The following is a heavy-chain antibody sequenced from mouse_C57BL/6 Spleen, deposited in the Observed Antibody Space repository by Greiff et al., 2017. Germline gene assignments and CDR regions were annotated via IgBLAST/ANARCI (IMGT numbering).Heavy chain of an antibody. Sequence: DVKLQESGPELVKPGASVKIPCKASGYTFTDYNMDWVKQSHGKSLEWIGDINSNNGGTIYNQKFKGKATLTVDKSSSTAYMELRSLTSEDTTVDYCARSDYYGSLLDYWGQGTTLTVSS. V-gene: IGHV1-18*01. CDR2: INSNNGGT. D-gene: IGHD1-1*01. J-gene: IGHJ2*01. CDR3: ARSDYYGSLLDY. CDR1: GYTFTDYN.